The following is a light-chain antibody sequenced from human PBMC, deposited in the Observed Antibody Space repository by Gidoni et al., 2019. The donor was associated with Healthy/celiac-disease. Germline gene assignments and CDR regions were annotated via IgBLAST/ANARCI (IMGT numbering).Light chain of an antibody. J-gene: IGKJ2*01. CDR1: QSVSSSY. CDR2: GAS. CDR3: QQYGSSPPMYT. Sequence: EIVLTQSPGTLSLSPGERATLSCRASQSVSSSYLAWYQQKPGQAPRLLIYGASSRATGIPGRFSGSGSGTYFTLTISRLEPEDFAVYYCQQYGSSPPMYTFGQGTKLEIK. V-gene: IGKV3-20*01.